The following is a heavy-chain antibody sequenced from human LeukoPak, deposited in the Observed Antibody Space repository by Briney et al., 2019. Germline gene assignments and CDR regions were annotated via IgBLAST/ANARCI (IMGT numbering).Heavy chain of an antibody. V-gene: IGHV3-7*01. J-gene: IGHJ3*02. CDR3: ARDQRVYAFVFDAFDI. Sequence: GGSLRLSCAASGFTFSSYWMSWVRQAPGKGLEWVANIKQDGSEEYYVDSVKGRFTISRDNAKNSLYLQMNSLRAEDTAVYYCARDQRVYAFVFDAFDIWGQGTMVTVSS. D-gene: IGHD2-8*01. CDR2: IKQDGSEE. CDR1: GFTFSSYW.